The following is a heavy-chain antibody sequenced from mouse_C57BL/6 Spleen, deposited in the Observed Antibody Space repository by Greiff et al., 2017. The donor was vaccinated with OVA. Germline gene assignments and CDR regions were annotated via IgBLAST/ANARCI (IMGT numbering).Heavy chain of an antibody. CDR1: GYAFSSSW. V-gene: IGHV1-82*01. Sequence: VQLQQSGPELVKPGASVKISCKASGYAFSSSWMNWVKQRPGKGLEWIGRIYPGDGDTNYNGKFKGKATLTADKSSSTAYMQLSSLTSEDSAVYFCARIHYYGSSSFDYWGQGTTRTVSS. D-gene: IGHD1-1*01. CDR2: IYPGDGDT. CDR3: ARIHYYGSSSFDY. J-gene: IGHJ2*01.